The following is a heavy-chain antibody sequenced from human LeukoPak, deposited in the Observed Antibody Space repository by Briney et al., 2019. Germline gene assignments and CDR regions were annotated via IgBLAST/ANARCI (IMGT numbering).Heavy chain of an antibody. Sequence: GGSLRLSCAASGFAFSNHAMNWVRQVPGKGTEWVTTIPFDGTDKYYADAVTGRFTISRDNAKNSLYLQMNSLRAEDTAIYYCTRVGYIDEGIDYWGQGTLVTVSS. J-gene: IGHJ4*02. CDR2: IPFDGTDK. D-gene: IGHD5-24*01. CDR3: TRVGYIDEGIDY. CDR1: GFAFSNHA. V-gene: IGHV3-30-3*01.